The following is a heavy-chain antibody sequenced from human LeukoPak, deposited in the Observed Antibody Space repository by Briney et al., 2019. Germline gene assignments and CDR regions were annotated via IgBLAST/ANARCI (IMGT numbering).Heavy chain of an antibody. CDR3: AKDQRVAAAGTGYYGMDV. V-gene: IGHV3-23*01. J-gene: IGHJ6*02. Sequence: GGSLRLSCAASGFTFSSYAMSWVRQAPGKGLEWVSAISGSGGSTYYADSVKGRFTISRDNSKNTLYLQMNSLRAEDTAVYYCAKDQRVAAAGTGYYGMDVWGQGTTVTVSS. CDR1: GFTFSSYA. CDR2: ISGSGGST. D-gene: IGHD6-13*01.